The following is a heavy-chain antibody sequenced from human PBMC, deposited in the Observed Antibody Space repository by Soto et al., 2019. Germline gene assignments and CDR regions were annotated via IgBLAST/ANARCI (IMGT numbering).Heavy chain of an antibody. D-gene: IGHD1-20*01. CDR2: ISGYNGDT. J-gene: IGHJ4*02. V-gene: IGHV1-18*01. CDR1: GYIFSSYG. CDR3: AITFRNFATRFYFDY. Sequence: GASVKVSCKTSGYIFSSYGIDWVRQAPGQGLEWMGRISGYNGDTKYARKFQDRVTMTTDTSTSTAYMEVRSLRSDDTAIYYCAITFRNFATRFYFDYWGQGTLVTVSS.